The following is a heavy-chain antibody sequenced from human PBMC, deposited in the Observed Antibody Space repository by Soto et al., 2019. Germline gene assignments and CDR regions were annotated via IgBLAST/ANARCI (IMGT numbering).Heavy chain of an antibody. J-gene: IGHJ6*03. D-gene: IGHD6-19*01. Sequence: QDQLVQSGGEVKKPGASVQVSCKASGYSFTNYGITWVRQAPGQGFEWMGWISAYNGDTNYAQKLQGRVTMTTDASTSTAYLELRSLRSDDTAVYYCARDRGVAPPVAGNTHYYYYMDVWGKGTTVTVSS. V-gene: IGHV1-18*01. CDR2: ISAYNGDT. CDR3: ARDRGVAPPVAGNTHYYYYMDV. CDR1: GYSFTNYG.